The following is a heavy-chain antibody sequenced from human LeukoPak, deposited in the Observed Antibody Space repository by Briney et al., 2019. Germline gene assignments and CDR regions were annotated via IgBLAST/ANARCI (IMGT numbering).Heavy chain of an antibody. D-gene: IGHD3-9*01. V-gene: IGHV3-23*01. CDR3: AKDNSDIGFGLYFDY. CDR2: ISGSGGST. J-gene: IGHJ4*02. CDR1: GFTFSSYA. Sequence: GSLRLSCAASGFTFSSYAMSWVRQAPGKGLEWVSAISGSGGSTYYADSVRGRFTISRDNSKNTLYLQMNSLRAEDTAVYYCAKDNSDIGFGLYFDYWGQGTLVTVSS.